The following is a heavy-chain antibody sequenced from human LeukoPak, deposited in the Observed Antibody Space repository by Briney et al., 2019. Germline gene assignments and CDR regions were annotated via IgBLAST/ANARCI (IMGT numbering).Heavy chain of an antibody. CDR3: ARELGRSGCYDF. D-gene: IGHD3-22*01. Sequence: GGSLRLSCAASGFTFTNYAMHWVRQAPGKGLEWMAFIRHDGNEKYYADSVKGRFTISRDNSRNTLYLQMNSLRGDDTAVYYCARELGRSGCYDFWGQGTLVTVSS. CDR2: IRHDGNEK. V-gene: IGHV3-30*02. CDR1: GFTFTNYA. J-gene: IGHJ4*02.